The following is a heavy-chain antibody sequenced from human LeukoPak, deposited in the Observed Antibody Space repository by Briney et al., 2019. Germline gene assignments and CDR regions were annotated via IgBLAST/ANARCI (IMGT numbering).Heavy chain of an antibody. J-gene: IGHJ5*02. CDR3: ASHQIAPNWFDP. V-gene: IGHV4-4*07. Sequence: SETLSLTCTVSGGSISSYYWSWIRQPAGKGLEWIGRIYTSGSTNYNASLKSRVTMSVDTSKNQFSLKLSSVTAADTAVYYCASHQIAPNWFDPRGQGTLVTVSS. D-gene: IGHD6-13*01. CDR2: IYTSGST. CDR1: GGSISSYY.